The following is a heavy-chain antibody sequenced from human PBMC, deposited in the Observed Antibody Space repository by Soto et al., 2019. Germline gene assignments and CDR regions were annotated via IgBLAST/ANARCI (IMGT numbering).Heavy chain of an antibody. Sequence: GGSLRLSCSSSVFTFSSYAMGWVRQAPGKGLEWVSTTTTSGKTIYYADSVRGRFTISRDNAKNSLYLQMNSLRAEDTAVYFCARDPAIYSGKFDYGLDVWGRGTTVTVSS. V-gene: IGHV3-48*03. J-gene: IGHJ6*02. CDR2: TTTSGKTI. D-gene: IGHD4-4*01. CDR1: VFTFSSYA. CDR3: ARDPAIYSGKFDYGLDV.